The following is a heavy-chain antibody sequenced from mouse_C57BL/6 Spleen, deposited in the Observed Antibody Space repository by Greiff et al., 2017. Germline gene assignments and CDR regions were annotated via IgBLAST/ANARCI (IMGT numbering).Heavy chain of an antibody. CDR1: GFNIKDYY. V-gene: IGHV14-2*01. D-gene: IGHD1-1*01. CDR2: IDPEDGET. CDR3: ARVTTVVATRDYFDY. Sequence: VQLQQSGAELVKPGASVKLSCTASGFNIKDYYMHWVKQRTEKGLEWIGRIDPEDGETKYAPKFQGKATITADTSSNTAYLQLRSLTSEDTAVYYCARVTTVVATRDYFDYWGQGTTLTVSS. J-gene: IGHJ2*01.